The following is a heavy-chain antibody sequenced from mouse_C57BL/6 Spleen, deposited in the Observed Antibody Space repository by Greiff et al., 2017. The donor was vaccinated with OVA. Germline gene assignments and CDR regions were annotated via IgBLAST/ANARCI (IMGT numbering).Heavy chain of an antibody. D-gene: IGHD1-1*01. CDR2: IDPSDSYT. V-gene: IGHV1-59*01. CDR1: GYTFTSYW. J-gene: IGHJ1*03. Sequence: QVQLQQPGAELVRPGTSVKLSCKASGYTFTSYWMHWVKQRPGQGLAWIGVIDPSDSYTNYNQKFKGKATLTVDTSSSTAYMQLSSLTSEASAVYYCAYYGSSYWYFDVWGTGTTVTVSS. CDR3: AYYGSSYWYFDV.